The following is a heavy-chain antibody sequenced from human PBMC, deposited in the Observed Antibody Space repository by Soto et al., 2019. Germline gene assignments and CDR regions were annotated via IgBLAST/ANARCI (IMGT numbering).Heavy chain of an antibody. Sequence: KPSETLSLTCTVSGGSISSGGYYWSWIRQHPGKGLEWIGYIYYSGSTYYNPSLKSRVTISVDTSKNQFSLKLSSVTAADTAVYYCARVVGEYYDILTGYSPLFDYWGQGTLVTVSS. CDR2: IYYSGST. V-gene: IGHV4-31*03. CDR3: ARVVGEYYDILTGYSPLFDY. D-gene: IGHD3-9*01. CDR1: GGSISSGGYY. J-gene: IGHJ4*02.